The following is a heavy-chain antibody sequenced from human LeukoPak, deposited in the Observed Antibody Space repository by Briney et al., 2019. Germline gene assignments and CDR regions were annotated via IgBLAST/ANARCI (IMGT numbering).Heavy chain of an antibody. CDR1: GGTFSSYA. CDR2: IIPIFGAA. J-gene: IGHJ4*02. Sequence: SVKVSCKASGGTFSSYAISWVRQAPGQGLEWMGGIIPIFGAANYAQKFQGRVTITADESTSTAYMELSSLRSEDTAVYYCARAYYYDSSAQSTPFDYWGQGTLVTVSS. V-gene: IGHV1-69*01. D-gene: IGHD3-22*01. CDR3: ARAYYYDSSAQSTPFDY.